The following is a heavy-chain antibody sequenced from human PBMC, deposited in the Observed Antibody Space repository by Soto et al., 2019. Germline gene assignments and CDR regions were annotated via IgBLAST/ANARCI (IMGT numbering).Heavy chain of an antibody. CDR1: GFIFSSYA. CDR3: TRADLTVTLSVFDP. V-gene: IGHV3-30-3*01. J-gene: IGHJ5*02. D-gene: IGHD4-17*01. Sequence: QVQLVESGGGVVQPGRSLRLSCAASGFIFSSYAMHWVRQAPGKGLEWVALISDDGGSKYYADSVKGRFTISRANSKNSRYLQMNSLSAGDTAVYYCTRADLTVTLSVFDPWGQGTLVTVSS. CDR2: ISDDGGSK.